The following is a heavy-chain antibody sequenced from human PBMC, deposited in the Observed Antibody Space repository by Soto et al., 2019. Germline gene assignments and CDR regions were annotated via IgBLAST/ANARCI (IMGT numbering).Heavy chain of an antibody. J-gene: IGHJ6*02. CDR1: GSNFTVDY. Sequence: ASVKVSSRASGSNFTVDYMPWVPEAPGRGIEWTGWINPKSGGTNYAQKFQGRVTMTRDTSISNAYMELSRLRADDPAVHSCARQGTYGSQIGAGLVVWGQWATVNVS. D-gene: IGHD3-10*01. CDR2: INPKSGGT. V-gene: IGHV1-2*02. CDR3: ARQGTYGSQIGAGLVV.